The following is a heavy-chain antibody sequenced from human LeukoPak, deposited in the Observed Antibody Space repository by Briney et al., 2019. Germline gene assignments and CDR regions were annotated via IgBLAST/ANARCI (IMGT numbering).Heavy chain of an antibody. D-gene: IGHD5-12*01. CDR3: AKEMKPWMHFDY. CDR2: ISHDGSNT. Sequence: PGGSLRLSCAASGFTFSRSAVHWVRQALGKGLEWVAVISHDGSNTDYTDSVKGRFTISRDNSKNTLYLQMNSLRAEDTAVYYCAKEMKPWMHFDYWGQGTLVTVSS. CDR1: GFTFSRSA. J-gene: IGHJ4*02. V-gene: IGHV3-30*18.